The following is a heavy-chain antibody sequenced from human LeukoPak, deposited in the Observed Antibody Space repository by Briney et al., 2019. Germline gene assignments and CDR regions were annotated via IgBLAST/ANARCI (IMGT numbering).Heavy chain of an antibody. CDR2: INQHGGTT. V-gene: IGHV3-7*01. Sequence: PGGSLRLSCAASGFTFSSLWMSWVRQAPGRGPEWVANINQHGGTTYYVASVKGRFTISRDNAKDSLSLQMSSLRAEDTAVYYCTKDRQGPNQYHMDVWGKGTTVTVSS. CDR1: GFTFSSLW. CDR3: TKDRQGPNQYHMDV. J-gene: IGHJ6*03.